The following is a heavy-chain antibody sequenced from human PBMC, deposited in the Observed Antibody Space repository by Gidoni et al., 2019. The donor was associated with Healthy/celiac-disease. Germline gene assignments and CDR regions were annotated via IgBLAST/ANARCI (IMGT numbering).Heavy chain of an antibody. CDR2: ISYDGSNK. J-gene: IGHJ3*02. Sequence: QVQLVASGGGVVQPGRSLRLSCAASRFPFSSYAMHWVRQAPGKGREWVAVISYDGSNKYYADSVKGRFTISRDNSKNTLYLQMNSLRAEDTAVYYCARDSSSWPPDAFDIWGQGTMVTVSS. CDR3: ARDSSSWPPDAFDI. D-gene: IGHD6-13*01. CDR1: RFPFSSYA. V-gene: IGHV3-30-3*01.